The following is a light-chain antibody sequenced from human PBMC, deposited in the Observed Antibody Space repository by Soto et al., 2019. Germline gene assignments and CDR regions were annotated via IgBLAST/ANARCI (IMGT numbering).Light chain of an antibody. V-gene: IGKV1-33*01. CDR2: DAS. Sequence: DIPMTQSPSSLSASVGDRVTITCQASHDSRKYLNWYQQKPGKAPKLLIYDASNLETGVPSRFTGSGSGTDFTFTISSLQPEDIATYYCQQYENFPVTFGQGTRLESK. CDR3: QQYENFPVT. CDR1: HDSRKY. J-gene: IGKJ5*01.